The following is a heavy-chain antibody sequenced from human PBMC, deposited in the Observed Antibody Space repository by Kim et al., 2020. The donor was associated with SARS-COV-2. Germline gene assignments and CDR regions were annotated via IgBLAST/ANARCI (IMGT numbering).Heavy chain of an antibody. CDR2: ISAYNGNT. J-gene: IGHJ4*02. Sequence: ASVKVSCKASGYTFTSYGISWVRQAPGQGLEWMGWISAYNGNTNYAQKLQGRVTMTTDTSTSTAYMELRSLRSDDTAVYYCARSWGSYDFWSGYRPGYFDYWGQGTLVTVSS. D-gene: IGHD3-3*01. CDR1: GYTFTSYG. V-gene: IGHV1-18*01. CDR3: ARSWGSYDFWSGYRPGYFDY.